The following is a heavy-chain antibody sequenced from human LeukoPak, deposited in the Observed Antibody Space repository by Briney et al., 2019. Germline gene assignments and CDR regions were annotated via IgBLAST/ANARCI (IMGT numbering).Heavy chain of an antibody. V-gene: IGHV3-74*01. CDR3: ASLAVAGNFDY. CDR2: INSDGSST. J-gene: IGHJ4*02. CDR1: GFTFSSYW. Sequence: TGGSLRLSCAASGFTFSSYWMHWVRQAPGKGLVWISRINSDGSSTSYADSVKGRFTISRDNAKNTLYLQMNSLRAEDTAVYYCASLAVAGNFDYWGQGTLVSVSS. D-gene: IGHD6-19*01.